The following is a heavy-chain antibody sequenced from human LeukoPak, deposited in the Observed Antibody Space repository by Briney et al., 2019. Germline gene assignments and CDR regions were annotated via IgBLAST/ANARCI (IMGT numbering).Heavy chain of an antibody. Sequence: GGSLRLSCAASGFTFSNYWMHWVRQAPGKGLVWVSRINSDGTNTSYADSVKGRFTISRDNAKNTLNLQMNSLRAEDTAGYYCARDLGQYYDTSDNWFDPWGQGTLVTVSS. CDR2: INSDGTNT. CDR1: GFTFSNYW. J-gene: IGHJ5*02. V-gene: IGHV3-74*01. D-gene: IGHD3-22*01. CDR3: ARDLGQYYDTSDNWFDP.